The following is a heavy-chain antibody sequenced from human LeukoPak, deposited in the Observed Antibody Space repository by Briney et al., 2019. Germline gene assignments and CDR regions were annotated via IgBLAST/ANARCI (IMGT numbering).Heavy chain of an antibody. Sequence: ASVKVSCKASGYTFTSYYMHWVRQAPGQGLEWMGIINPSGGSTSYAQKFQGRVTMTRDMSTSTVYMELSSLRSEDTAVYYRAREELWFGERSWFDPWGQGTLVTVSS. CDR2: INPSGGST. J-gene: IGHJ5*02. CDR1: GYTFTSYY. V-gene: IGHV1-46*01. CDR3: AREELWFGERSWFDP. D-gene: IGHD3-10*01.